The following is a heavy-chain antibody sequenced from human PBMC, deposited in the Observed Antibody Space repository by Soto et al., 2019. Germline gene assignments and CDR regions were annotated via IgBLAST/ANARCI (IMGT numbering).Heavy chain of an antibody. CDR1: GGTFISYT. CDR3: ATSYGSGSAHFDY. J-gene: IGHJ4*02. V-gene: IGHV1-69*02. CDR2: VNPIVGMS. Sequence: QVQLVQSGAEVKKPGSSVKVSCTASGGTFISYTINWVRQAPGQGLEWVGRVNPIVGMSNSAQKFQGRVTITADKSTSKAYMDLTSLKSEDTAVYYCATSYGSGSAHFDYWGQGTLVTVSS. D-gene: IGHD3-10*01.